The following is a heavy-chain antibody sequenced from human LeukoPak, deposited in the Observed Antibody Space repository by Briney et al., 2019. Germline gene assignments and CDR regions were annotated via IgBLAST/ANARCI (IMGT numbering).Heavy chain of an antibody. V-gene: IGHV4-34*01. D-gene: IGHD3-22*01. CDR2: INHSGST. CDR3: ARQFYHYDDTGYYYVFDY. J-gene: IGHJ4*02. CDR1: GGSFSGYD. Sequence: PSETLSLTCAVYGGSFSGYDWSWIRQPPGKGLEWIGEINHSGSTNYNPSLKSRVTMTVDTSRNHFSLILSSVTAADTALYYCARQFYHYDDTGYYYVFDYWGQGTLVTVSS.